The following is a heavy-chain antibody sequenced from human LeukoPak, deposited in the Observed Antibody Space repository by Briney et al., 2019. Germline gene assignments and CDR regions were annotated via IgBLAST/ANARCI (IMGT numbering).Heavy chain of an antibody. D-gene: IGHD2-2*02. J-gene: IGHJ6*03. CDR3: ARDVAVYCSSTSCYSFYYYYYMDV. CDR1: GFTFSSYS. V-gene: IGHV3-21*01. CDR2: ISSSSSYI. Sequence: GGSLRLSCAASGFTFSSYSMNWVRQAPGKGLEWVSSISSSSSYIYYADSVKGRFTISRDNAKNSLYLQMNSLRAEDTAVYYCARDVAVYCSSTSCYSFYYYYYMDVWGKGTTVTVSS.